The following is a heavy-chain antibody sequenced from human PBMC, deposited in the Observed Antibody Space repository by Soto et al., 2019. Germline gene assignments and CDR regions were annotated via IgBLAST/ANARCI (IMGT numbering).Heavy chain of an antibody. J-gene: IGHJ4*02. CDR1: GGSISSYY. CDR3: ARDYSPGIAVAGTIFDY. Sequence: SETLSLTCTVSGGSISSYYWSWIRQPAGKGLEWIGRIYTSGSTNYNPSLKSRVTMSVDTXXXXXXXXXXXXXXXXXXVYYCARDYSPGIAVAGTIFDYWGQGTLVTVSS. CDR2: IYTSGST. D-gene: IGHD6-19*01. V-gene: IGHV4-4*07.